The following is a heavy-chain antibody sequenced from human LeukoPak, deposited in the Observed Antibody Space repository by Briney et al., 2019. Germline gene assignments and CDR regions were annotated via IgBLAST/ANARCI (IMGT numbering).Heavy chain of an antibody. CDR1: GSTFTKYW. Sequence: GGALQISCQGAGSTFTKYWIGWGRPGSGKGVGWIGMIYPGDSDTRYSPSFQGQVTISADKSISTAYLQWSSLKASDTAMYYCARHLGGSDFWTGDRYYYYMDVWGKGTTVTVSS. CDR3: ARHLGGSDFWTGDRYYYYMDV. D-gene: IGHD3/OR15-3a*01. J-gene: IGHJ6*03. V-gene: IGHV5-51*01. CDR2: IYPGDSDT.